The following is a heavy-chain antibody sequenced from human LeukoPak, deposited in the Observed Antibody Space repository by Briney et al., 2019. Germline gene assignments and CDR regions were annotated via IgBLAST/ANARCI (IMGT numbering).Heavy chain of an antibody. CDR3: ARGRQTWIQLWLSYYMDV. J-gene: IGHJ6*03. D-gene: IGHD5-18*01. V-gene: IGHV1-69*13. CDR2: IIPIFGTA. Sequence: SVKVSCKASGGTFSSYAISWVRQAPGQGLEWMGGIIPIFGTANYAQKFQGRVTITADESTSTAYMELSSVTAADTAVYYCARGRQTWIQLWLSYYMDVWGKGTTVTVSS. CDR1: GGTFSSYA.